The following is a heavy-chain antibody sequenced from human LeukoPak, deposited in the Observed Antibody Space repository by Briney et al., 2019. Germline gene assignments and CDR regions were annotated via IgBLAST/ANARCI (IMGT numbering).Heavy chain of an antibody. V-gene: IGHV3-7*01. J-gene: IGHJ6*02. Sequence: GGSLRLSCAASGFTFSDSWMSWVRQAPGKGLEWVANMNQDGSAKGYVDSVKGRFTVSRDNARNSLYLQMSSLRPEDTAVYYCATYTHWVAGDVWGQGTTVTVSS. CDR1: GFTFSDSW. D-gene: IGHD3-16*01. CDR3: ATYTHWVAGDV. CDR2: MNQDGSAK.